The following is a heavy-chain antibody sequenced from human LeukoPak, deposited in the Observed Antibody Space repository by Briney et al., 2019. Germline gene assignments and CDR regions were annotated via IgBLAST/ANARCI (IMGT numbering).Heavy chain of an antibody. Sequence: PSETLSLTCAVYGGFFSGYYWSWIRQPAGKGLEWLGRIFAGGSPNYNPPLKGRVTMSVETSKNQFSLKLRSLTAATRAVYSCARGFDTSVASDYWGQGTLVTVSS. CDR1: GGFFSGYY. D-gene: IGHD2-15*01. CDR2: IFAGGSP. V-gene: IGHV4-59*10. CDR3: ARGFDTSVASDY. J-gene: IGHJ4*02.